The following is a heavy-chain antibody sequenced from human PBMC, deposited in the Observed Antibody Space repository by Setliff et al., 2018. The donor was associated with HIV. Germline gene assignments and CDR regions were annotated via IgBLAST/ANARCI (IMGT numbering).Heavy chain of an antibody. CDR3: ARDRHIAVSGDDAFDI. J-gene: IGHJ3*02. V-gene: IGHV4-61*05. Sequence: SETLSLTCTVSGDSISTNSPYWAWIRQPPGKGLEWIGYVQNRGTTNYTSSLKSRVTISVDTSRNQFSLKLTSVTAADTAVYYCARDRHIAVSGDDAFDIWGQGALVTVSS. CDR1: GDSISTNSPY. CDR2: VQNRGTT. D-gene: IGHD6-19*01.